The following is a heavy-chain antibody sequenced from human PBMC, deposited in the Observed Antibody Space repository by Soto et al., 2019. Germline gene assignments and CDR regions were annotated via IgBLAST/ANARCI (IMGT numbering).Heavy chain of an antibody. CDR1: GGSISSYY. Sequence: SETLSLTCTVSGGSISSYYWSWIRQPPGKGLEWIGYIYYSGSTNYNPSLKSRVTISVDTSKNQFSLKLSSVTAADTAVYYCARDLNWHAFDIWGQGTMVTVSS. D-gene: IGHD1-20*01. CDR2: IYYSGST. V-gene: IGHV4-59*01. CDR3: ARDLNWHAFDI. J-gene: IGHJ3*02.